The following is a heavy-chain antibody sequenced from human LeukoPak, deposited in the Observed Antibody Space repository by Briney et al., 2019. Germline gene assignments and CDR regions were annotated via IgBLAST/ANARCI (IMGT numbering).Heavy chain of an antibody. CDR2: ISAYNGNT. J-gene: IGHJ6*02. CDR3: ARDQDFYGNPGSYDGLDV. Sequence: VASVKVSCTASGYTFTSYGISWVRQAPGQGLEWMGWISAYNGNTNYAQKLQGRVTMTTDTSTSTAYMELRSLRSYDPAVYYCARDQDFYGNPGSYDGLDVGGQGTRVTVSS. CDR1: GYTFTSYG. V-gene: IGHV1-18*01. D-gene: IGHD4-11*01.